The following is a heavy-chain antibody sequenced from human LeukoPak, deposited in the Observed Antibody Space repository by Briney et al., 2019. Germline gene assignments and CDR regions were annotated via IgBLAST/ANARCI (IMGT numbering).Heavy chain of an antibody. J-gene: IGHJ4*02. V-gene: IGHV4-59*01. Sequence: SETLSLTCTVSGGSISTSYWNWVRQPPGKGLEWIGYILYSGSSNYNPSLESRVTISVDTSKNQFSLKLTSVTAADTAVYYCASGATTYSSSWPTLDYWGQGTLVTVSS. CDR1: GGSISTSY. CDR2: ILYSGSS. CDR3: ASGATTYSSSWPTLDY. D-gene: IGHD6-13*01.